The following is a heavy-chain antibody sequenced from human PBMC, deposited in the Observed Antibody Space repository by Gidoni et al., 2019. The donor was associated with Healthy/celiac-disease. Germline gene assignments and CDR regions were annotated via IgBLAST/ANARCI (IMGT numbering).Heavy chain of an antibody. Sequence: SSYAMHWVRQAPGKGLEWVAVISYDGSNKYYADSVEGRFTISRDNSKNTLYLQMNSLRAEDTAVYYCARAGGYDFWSGYYTGYYFDYWGQGTLVTVSS. D-gene: IGHD3-3*01. J-gene: IGHJ4*02. CDR2: ISYDGSNK. CDR3: ARAGGYDFWSGYYTGYYFDY. V-gene: IGHV3-30*04. CDR1: SSYA.